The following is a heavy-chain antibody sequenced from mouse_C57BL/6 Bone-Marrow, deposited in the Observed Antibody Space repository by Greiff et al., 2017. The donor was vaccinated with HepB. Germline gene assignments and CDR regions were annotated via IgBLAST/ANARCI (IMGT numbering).Heavy chain of an antibody. CDR3: TGRYPYFDY. CDR1: GFTFSNYW. D-gene: IGHD2-14*01. Sequence: EVKLVESGGGLVQPGGSMKLSCVASGFTFSNYWMNWVRQSPEKGLEWVAQIRLKSDNYATHYAESVKGRFTISRDDSKSSVYLQMNNLRAEDTGIYYCTGRYPYFDYWGQGTTLTVSS. CDR2: IRLKSDNYAT. J-gene: IGHJ2*01. V-gene: IGHV6-3*01.